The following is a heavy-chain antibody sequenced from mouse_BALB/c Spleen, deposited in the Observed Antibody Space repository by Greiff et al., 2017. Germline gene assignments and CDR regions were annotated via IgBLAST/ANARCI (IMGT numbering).Heavy chain of an antibody. CDR3: APYDYAYYFDY. CDR2: IDPANGNT. CDR1: GFNIKDTY. Sequence: EVQLQQSGAELVKPGASVKLSCTASGFNIKDTYMHWVKQRPEQGLEWIGRIDPANGNTKYDPKFQGKATITADTSSNTAYLQLSSLTSEDTAVYYCAPYDYAYYFDYWGQGTTLTVSS. V-gene: IGHV14-3*02. D-gene: IGHD2-4*01. J-gene: IGHJ2*01.